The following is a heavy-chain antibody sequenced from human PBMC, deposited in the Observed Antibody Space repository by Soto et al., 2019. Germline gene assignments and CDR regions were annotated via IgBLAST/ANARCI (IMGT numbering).Heavy chain of an antibody. CDR2: ISGSGGST. Sequence: PGGSLRLSCAASGFTFSSYAMSWVRQAPGKGLEWVSAISGSGGSTYYADSVKGRFTISRDNSKNTLYLQMNSLRAEDTAVYYCARGGSITIFGVVIEYYYYYGMDVWGQGTTVTVSS. V-gene: IGHV3-23*01. CDR3: ARGGSITIFGVVIEYYYYYGMDV. D-gene: IGHD3-3*01. J-gene: IGHJ6*02. CDR1: GFTFSSYA.